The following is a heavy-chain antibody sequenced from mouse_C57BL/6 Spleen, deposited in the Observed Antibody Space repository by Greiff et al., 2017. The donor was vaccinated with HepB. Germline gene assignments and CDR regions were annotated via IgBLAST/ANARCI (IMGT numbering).Heavy chain of an antibody. CDR2: ISSGGSYT. Sequence: EVQVVESGGDLVKPGGSLKLSCAASGFTFSSYGMSWVRQTPDKRLEWVATISSGGSYTYYPDSVKGRFTISRDNAKNTLYLQMSSLKSEDTAMYYCARIYYDYDEAMDYWGQGTSVTVSS. D-gene: IGHD2-4*01. J-gene: IGHJ4*01. V-gene: IGHV5-6*01. CDR1: GFTFSSYG. CDR3: ARIYYDYDEAMDY.